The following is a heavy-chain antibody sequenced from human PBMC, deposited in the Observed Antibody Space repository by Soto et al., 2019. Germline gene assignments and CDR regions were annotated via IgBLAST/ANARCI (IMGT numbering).Heavy chain of an antibody. CDR3: ARDFNSPAGRLSAFDI. Sequence: SETLSLTCTVSGGSINNYYWSWIRQPAGKGLEWIGRIYPSGNTNYNPSLKSRVTMSVDTSKDQFSLKLNSVTAADTAVYYCARDFNSPAGRLSAFDIWGQGTMVTVSS. CDR2: IYPSGNT. J-gene: IGHJ3*02. CDR1: GGSINNYY. V-gene: IGHV4-4*07. D-gene: IGHD2-21*01.